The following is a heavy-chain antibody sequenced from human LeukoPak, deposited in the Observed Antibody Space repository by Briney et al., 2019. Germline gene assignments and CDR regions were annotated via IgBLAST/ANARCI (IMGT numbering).Heavy chain of an antibody. V-gene: IGHV1-2*02. CDR3: ARDRGAVGPPDY. CDR2: INPNSGGT. J-gene: IGHJ4*02. D-gene: IGHD6-19*01. CDR1: GYTFTGYY. Sequence: ASVKVSCKASGYTFTGYYIHWVRQAPGQGLEWMGWINPNSGGTNYAQKFQGRVTMTRDTSISTAYMELSRLRSDDTAVYYCARDRGAVGPPDYWGQGTLVTVSS.